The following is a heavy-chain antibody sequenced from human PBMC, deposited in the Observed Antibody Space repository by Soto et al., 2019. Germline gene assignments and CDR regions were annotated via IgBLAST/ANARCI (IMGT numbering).Heavy chain of an antibody. J-gene: IGHJ4*02. CDR3: ARSFVPRNYDFWSGSPGASTFDY. Sequence: GASVKVSCKASGYTFTGYYMHWVRQAPGQGLKRIGWINPNSGGTNYAQKFQGWVTMTRDTSISTAYMELSRLRSDDTAVYYCARSFVPRNYDFWSGSPGASTFDYWGQGTLVTVSS. CDR2: INPNSGGT. D-gene: IGHD3-3*01. CDR1: GYTFTGYY. V-gene: IGHV1-2*04.